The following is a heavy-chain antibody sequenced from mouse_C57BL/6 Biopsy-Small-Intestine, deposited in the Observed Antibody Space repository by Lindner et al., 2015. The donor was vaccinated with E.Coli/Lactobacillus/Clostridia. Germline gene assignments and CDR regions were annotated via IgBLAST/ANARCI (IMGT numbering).Heavy chain of an antibody. J-gene: IGHJ4*01. CDR1: GYSFTDYN. Sequence: VQLQESGAELVKPGASVKISCKASGYSFTDYNMNWVKQSNGKSLEWIGVINPNYGTTSYNQKFKGKATLTVDQSSSTAYMQLNSLTSEDSAVYYCARRTNWDDSYAMDYWGQGTSVTVSS. D-gene: IGHD4-1*01. CDR2: INPNYGTT. V-gene: IGHV1-39*01. CDR3: ARRTNWDDSYAMDY.